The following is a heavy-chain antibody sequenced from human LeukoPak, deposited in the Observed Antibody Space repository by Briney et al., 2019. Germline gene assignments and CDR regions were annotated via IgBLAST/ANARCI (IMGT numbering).Heavy chain of an antibody. CDR1: GFTFSSDD. D-gene: IGHD2-2*01. Sequence: GGSLRLSCAASGFTFSSDDMNWVRQAPGKGLEWVSGISGNGYSTWYADSVKSRFTISRDNSKNTLSLQMNSLRAEDTAVYYCAKVNWCSASCADAWGQGTLVTVSS. J-gene: IGHJ4*02. CDR2: ISGNGYST. CDR3: AKVNWCSASCADA. V-gene: IGHV3-23*01.